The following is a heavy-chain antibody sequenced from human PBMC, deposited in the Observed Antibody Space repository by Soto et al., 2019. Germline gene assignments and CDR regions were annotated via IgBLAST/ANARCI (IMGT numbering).Heavy chain of an antibody. V-gene: IGHV3-7*01. CDR2: IKQDGSEK. Sequence: EVQLVESGGGLVQPGGSLRLSCAASGFTFSSYWMSWVRQAPGKGLEWVANIKQDGSEKYYVDSVKGRFAISRLSAKNSLYLQVNSLRAEDTAVYYWPRGGHCSGTSCYISRSAFDIWGQGTMVSLSS. CDR3: PRGGHCSGTSCYISRSAFDI. CDR1: GFTFSSYW. D-gene: IGHD2-2*02. J-gene: IGHJ3*02.